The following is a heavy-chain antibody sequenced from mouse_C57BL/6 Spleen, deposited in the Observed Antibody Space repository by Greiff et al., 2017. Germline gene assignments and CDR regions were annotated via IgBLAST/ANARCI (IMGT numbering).Heavy chain of an antibody. CDR3: AREEVRTSKGNFDY. CDR1: GYTFTSYW. Sequence: QVQLQQPGAELVKPGASVKLSCKASGYTFTSYWMQWVKQRPGQGLEWIGEIDPSDSYTNYNQKFKGKATLTVDTSSSTAYMQLSSLTSEDSAVYYCAREEVRTSKGNFDYWGQGTTLTVSS. CDR2: IDPSDSYT. V-gene: IGHV1-50*01. D-gene: IGHD2-1*01. J-gene: IGHJ2*01.